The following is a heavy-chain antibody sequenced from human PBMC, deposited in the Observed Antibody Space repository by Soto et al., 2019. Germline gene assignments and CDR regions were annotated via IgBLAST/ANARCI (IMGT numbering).Heavy chain of an antibody. CDR1: GFTFTKLD. V-gene: IGHV3-23*01. CDR2: ITTSGDDT. J-gene: IGHJ4*02. D-gene: IGHD2-15*01. CDR3: AKGGWLDD. Sequence: EVQVLESGGTLVQPGGSLRLSCVASGFTFTKLDMSWVRQAPGKGLEWVSLITTSGDDTYYADSVKGRFTISRDNSENTLYLQMNSLRVEDTAVYYCAKGGWLDDWGQGTLVTVSS.